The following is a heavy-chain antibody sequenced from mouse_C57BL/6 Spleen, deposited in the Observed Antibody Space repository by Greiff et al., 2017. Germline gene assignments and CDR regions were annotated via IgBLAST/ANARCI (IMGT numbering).Heavy chain of an antibody. CDR1: GYTFTSYW. CDR3: ARESPY. V-gene: IGHV1-59*01. Sequence: QVHVKQPGAELVRPGTSVKLSCKASGYTFTSYWMHWVKQRPGQGLEWIGVIDPSDSYTNYNQKFKGKATLTVDTSSSTAYMQLSSLTSEDSAVYYCARESPYWGQGTLVTVSA. CDR2: IDPSDSYT. J-gene: IGHJ3*01.